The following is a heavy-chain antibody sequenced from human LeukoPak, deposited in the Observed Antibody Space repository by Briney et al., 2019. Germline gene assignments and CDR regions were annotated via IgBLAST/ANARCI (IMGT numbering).Heavy chain of an antibody. Sequence: ASAKVSCKASGYILTSYGISSVRQAPRLGLEWMGWSSTYNGNTNSAQKFQGRVTMTTDTSTSTAYIELRTLTCDGQPVYYCAGVEGGGRRGYWFDPWGQGTLVTVSS. J-gene: IGHJ5*02. CDR1: GYILTSYG. CDR3: AGVEGGGRRGYWFDP. D-gene: IGHD3-16*01. V-gene: IGHV1-18*01. CDR2: SSTYNGNT.